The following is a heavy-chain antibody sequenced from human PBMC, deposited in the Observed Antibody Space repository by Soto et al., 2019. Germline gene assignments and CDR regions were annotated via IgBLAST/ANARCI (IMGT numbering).Heavy chain of an antibody. CDR3: ARVAPTYCSSTSCYSGYMDV. Sequence: GGSLRLSCAASGFTFSSYSMNWVRQAPGKGLEWVSSISSSSSYIYYADSVKGRFTISRDNAKNSLYLQMNSLRAEDTAVYYCARVAPTYCSSTSCYSGYMDVWGKGTTVTVSS. CDR1: GFTFSSYS. V-gene: IGHV3-21*01. D-gene: IGHD2-2*02. J-gene: IGHJ6*03. CDR2: ISSSSSYI.